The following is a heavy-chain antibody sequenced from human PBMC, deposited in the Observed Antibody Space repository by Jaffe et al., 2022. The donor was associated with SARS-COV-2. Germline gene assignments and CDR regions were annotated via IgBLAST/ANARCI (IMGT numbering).Heavy chain of an antibody. V-gene: IGHV3-33*01. CDR1: GFTFSSYG. CDR3: ARDPVMIAFGGGDGHAFDI. D-gene: IGHD3-16*01. CDR2: IWSDGSNK. J-gene: IGHJ3*02. Sequence: QVQLVESGGGVVQPGRSLRLSCAASGFTFSSYGMHWVRQAPGKGLEWVAFIWSDGSNKYYADSVKGRFTISRDNSENTLYLQMNSLSAEDTALYYCARDPVMIAFGGGDGHAFDIWGQGTMVTVSS.